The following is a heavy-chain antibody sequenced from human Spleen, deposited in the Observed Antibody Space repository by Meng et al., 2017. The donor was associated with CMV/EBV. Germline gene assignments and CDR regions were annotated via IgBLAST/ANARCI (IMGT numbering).Heavy chain of an antibody. CDR3: ARDRRPLSNNWFDP. V-gene: IGHV4-4*02. CDR1: GGSISGSNW. D-gene: IGHD2/OR15-2a*01. Sequence: SETLSLTCAVSGGSISGSNWWNWVRQPPGRGLEWIGEIYHSGSTNYNPSLKSRVTISVDTSKNEFSLKLSSVTAADTAIYYCARDRRPLSNNWFDPWGQGTLVTVSS. CDR2: IYHSGST. J-gene: IGHJ5*02.